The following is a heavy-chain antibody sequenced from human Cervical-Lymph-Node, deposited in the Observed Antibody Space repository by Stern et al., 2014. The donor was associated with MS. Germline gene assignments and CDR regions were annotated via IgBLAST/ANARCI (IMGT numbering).Heavy chain of an antibody. CDR3: TKACDS. Sequence: VQLVQSGAAVKKPGASVKVSCKTSGYTFTSDDIYWVRQASGQGLEWMGWMNPDSGDTGYAQKFQGRLTITRDTSISTAYMELTALRSEDAAVYYCTKACDSWGQGTLVIVSS. V-gene: IGHV1-8*01. CDR1: GYTFTSDD. CDR2: MNPDSGDT. J-gene: IGHJ4*02.